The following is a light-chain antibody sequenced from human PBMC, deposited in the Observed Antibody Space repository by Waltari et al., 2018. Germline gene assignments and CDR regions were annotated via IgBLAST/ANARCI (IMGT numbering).Light chain of an antibody. Sequence: SPGLTQPHSVSVSPGQTAIITCSGSELTDKYIYWFQQKSGQAPVVVIRRNTGRPSGIPERFSASDSGTTGTLVISGVEAEDEADYYCQSADDSGSHVLFGGGTRLTVL. CDR1: ELTDKY. CDR2: RNT. J-gene: IGLJ2*01. CDR3: QSADDSGSHVL. V-gene: IGLV3-25*03.